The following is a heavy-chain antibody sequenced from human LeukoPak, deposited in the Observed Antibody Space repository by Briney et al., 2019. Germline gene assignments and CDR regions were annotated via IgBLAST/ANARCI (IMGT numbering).Heavy chain of an antibody. CDR2: IYYSGTI. CDR3: ARAWATDYFDY. Sequence: SGTLSLTCAVSGGSISSGNWWSWVRQPPGKGLEWIGYIYYSGTINYNPSLKSRVTISVDTSKNQFSLKLSSVTPADTAMYYCARAWATDYFDYWGQGTLVTVSS. J-gene: IGHJ4*02. CDR1: GGSISSGNW. V-gene: IGHV4-4*02.